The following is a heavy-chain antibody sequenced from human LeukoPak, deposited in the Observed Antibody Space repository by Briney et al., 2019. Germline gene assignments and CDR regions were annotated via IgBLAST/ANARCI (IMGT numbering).Heavy chain of an antibody. J-gene: IGHJ4*02. Sequence: GGSLRLSCAASGFTFNNYAMNWVRQAPGKGLEWVSSITSVSSYKYYADSVKGRFTISRDNAKNSLFLQMNSLRAEDTAIYYCARDPTADDYWGQGTLVTVSS. CDR3: ARDPTADDY. CDR2: ITSVSSYK. CDR1: GFTFNNYA. V-gene: IGHV3-21*01. D-gene: IGHD2-2*01.